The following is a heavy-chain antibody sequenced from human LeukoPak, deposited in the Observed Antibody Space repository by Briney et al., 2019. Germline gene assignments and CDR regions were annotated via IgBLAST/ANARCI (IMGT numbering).Heavy chain of an antibody. CDR2: ISSSSSTI. CDR3: ARLRYSSSWYATQLYYYYYYYMDV. J-gene: IGHJ6*03. D-gene: IGHD6-13*01. V-gene: IGHV3-48*01. CDR1: GLTISSYS. Sequence: TGGSLRLSCAASGLTISSYSMNWVRQAPGKGLQWVSYISSSSSTIYYADSVKGRFTISRDNAKNSLYLQMNSLRAEDTAVYYCARLRYSSSWYATQLYYYYYYYMDVWGKGTTVTISS.